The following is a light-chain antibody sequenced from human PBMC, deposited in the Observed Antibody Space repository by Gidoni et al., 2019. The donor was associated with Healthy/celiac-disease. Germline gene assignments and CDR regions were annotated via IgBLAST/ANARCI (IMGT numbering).Light chain of an antibody. J-gene: IGLJ2*01. V-gene: IGLV3-9*01. Sequence: SYDLTQPLSVSVALGQTARITCGGNNIGSTHVHWYQQKPGQAPVLVIYRASNRPSGIPERFSGSNSGNTATLTISRAQAGDEADYYCQVWDSSVVFGGGTKLTVL. CDR1: NIGSTH. CDR2: RAS. CDR3: QVWDSSVV.